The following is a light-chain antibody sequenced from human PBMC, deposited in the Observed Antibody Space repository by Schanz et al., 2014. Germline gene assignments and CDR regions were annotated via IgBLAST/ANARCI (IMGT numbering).Light chain of an antibody. V-gene: IGKV3-20*01. J-gene: IGKJ4*01. CDR1: QSVSSNS. CDR2: GTS. Sequence: ENVLTQSPGTLSLSPGERATLSCRASQSVSSNSLAWYQQTPGQAPRLLIYGTSIRATGIPDRFSGSGSGTDFTLTISRLEPEDFATYYCQQSYSTPLTFGGGTKVEIK. CDR3: QQSYSTPLT.